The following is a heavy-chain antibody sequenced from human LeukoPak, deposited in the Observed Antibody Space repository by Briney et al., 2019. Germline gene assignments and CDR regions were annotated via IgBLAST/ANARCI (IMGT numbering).Heavy chain of an antibody. CDR2: ISAYNGDT. D-gene: IGHD6-6*01. Sequence: GASLKVSCKASGYTSTNYGISWVRQAPGQGLEWIGWISAYNGDTKYTQNLQGRVTMTTDTSTSTAYMELRSLRSEDTAVYYCARGRWGSSSRYYYYYYMDVWGKGTTVTVSS. V-gene: IGHV1-18*01. CDR1: GYTSTNYG. CDR3: ARGRWGSSSRYYYYYYMDV. J-gene: IGHJ6*03.